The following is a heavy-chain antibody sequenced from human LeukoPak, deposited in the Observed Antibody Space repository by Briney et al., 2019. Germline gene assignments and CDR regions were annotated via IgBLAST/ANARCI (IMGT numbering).Heavy chain of an antibody. V-gene: IGHV1-8*01. D-gene: IGHD3-10*01. CDR2: MNPNSGNT. J-gene: IGHJ5*02. CDR1: GYTFTSYD. CDR3: ARGRRSVRGVILAWFDP. Sequence: ASVKVSCKASGYTFTSYDIHWVRQATGQGLEWMGWMNPNSGNTGYAQKFQGRVTMTRNTSISTAYMELSSLRSEDTAVYYCARGRRSVRGVILAWFDPWGQGTLVTVSS.